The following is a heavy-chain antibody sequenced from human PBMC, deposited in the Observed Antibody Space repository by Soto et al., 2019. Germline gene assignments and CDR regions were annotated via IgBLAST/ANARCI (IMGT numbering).Heavy chain of an antibody. Sequence: EVQLVESGGGLVKPRGSLRLSCAASGFTFSNAWMSWVRQAPGKGLEWVGRIKSKTDGGTTDYAAPVKGRFTISRDDSKNTLYLQMNSLKTEDTAVYYCTTDKDGDHFDYWGQGTLVTVSS. CDR2: IKSKTDGGTT. CDR3: TTDKDGDHFDY. V-gene: IGHV3-15*01. J-gene: IGHJ4*02. CDR1: GFTFSNAW. D-gene: IGHD4-17*01.